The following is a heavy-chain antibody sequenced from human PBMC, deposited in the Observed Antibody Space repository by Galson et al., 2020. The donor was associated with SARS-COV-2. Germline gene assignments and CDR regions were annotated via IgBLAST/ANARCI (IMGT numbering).Heavy chain of an antibody. CDR2: LYKGDTS. J-gene: IGHJ4*02. D-gene: IGHD2-15*01. V-gene: IGHV3-53*01. Sequence: GGSLRLSCEASGFAVSTNYMSWVRQAPGKGLEWVSLLYKGDTSTYADSVNGRFTISRDNSRNMVYLQMNSLRPEDTAVYFCARGPSNGYYSVDYWGQGTLVTVSS. CDR1: GFAVSTNY. CDR3: ARGPSNGYYSVDY.